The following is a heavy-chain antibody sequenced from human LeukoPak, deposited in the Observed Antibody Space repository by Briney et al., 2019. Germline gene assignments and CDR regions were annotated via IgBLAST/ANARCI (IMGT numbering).Heavy chain of an antibody. CDR3: AKFEGALLGNYYMDV. V-gene: IGHV3-23*01. J-gene: IGHJ6*03. CDR2: ISASGGST. Sequence: GGSLRLSCAASGFTFSGSAMSWVRQAPGKGLERVSGISASGGSTYYADSVKGRFTISRDNSKNTLFLQMVSLRAEDTAVYYCAKFEGALLGNYYMDVWGKGTTVTVSS. CDR1: GFTFSGSA.